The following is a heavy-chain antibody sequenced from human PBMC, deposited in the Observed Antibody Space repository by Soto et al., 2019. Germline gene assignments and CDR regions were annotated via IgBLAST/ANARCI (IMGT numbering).Heavy chain of an antibody. Sequence: GESLKISCKGSGYSFTSYWIGWVRQMPGKGLEWMGIIYPGDPDTRYSPSFQGQVTISADKSISTAYLQWSSLKASDTAIYYCARTAAAGKYYYGVDVWGQGTTFTVSS. D-gene: IGHD6-13*01. CDR2: IYPGDPDT. V-gene: IGHV5-51*01. CDR1: GYSFTSYW. CDR3: ARTAAAGKYYYGVDV. J-gene: IGHJ6*02.